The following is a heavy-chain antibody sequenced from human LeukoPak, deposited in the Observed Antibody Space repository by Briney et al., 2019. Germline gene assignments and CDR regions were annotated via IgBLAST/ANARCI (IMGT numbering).Heavy chain of an antibody. J-gene: IGHJ4*02. Sequence: PGESLKISCNGSGYXFTSYWISWVRQMPGKGLEWMGRIDPSVSYTNYSPSFQGHVTISADKSISTAYLQWSSLKASDTAMYYCAGLSTVLGGIDYWGQGTLVTVYS. D-gene: IGHD2-8*02. V-gene: IGHV5-10-1*01. CDR3: AGLSTVLGGIDY. CDR2: IDPSVSYT. CDR1: GYXFTSYW.